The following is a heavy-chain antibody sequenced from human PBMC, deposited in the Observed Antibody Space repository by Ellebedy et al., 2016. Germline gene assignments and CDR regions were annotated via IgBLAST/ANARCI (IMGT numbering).Heavy chain of an antibody. Sequence: SCAISGDSVSSNSVAWNWIRQSPSRGLEWLGRTYYRSNWYDDYAVSVKSRITINPDTSKNQFSLQLSSVTPEDTAVYYCARVRWDTSPGGTRHYFDYWGQGTLVTVSS. CDR1: GDSVSSNSVA. CDR2: TYYRSNWYD. V-gene: IGHV6-1*01. CDR3: ARVRWDTSPGGTRHYFDY. D-gene: IGHD6-13*01. J-gene: IGHJ4*02.